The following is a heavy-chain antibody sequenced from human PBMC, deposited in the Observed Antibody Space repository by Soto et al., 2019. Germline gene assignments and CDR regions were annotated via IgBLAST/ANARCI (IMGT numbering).Heavy chain of an antibody. CDR1: GFTFSSYG. J-gene: IGHJ6*02. CDR3: ANADYGDHPDYYGMDV. Sequence: GGSLRLSCAASGFTFSSYGMHWVRQAPGKGLEWVAVISYDGSNKYYADSVKGRFTISRDNSKNTLYLQMNSLRAEDTAVYYCANADYGDHPDYYGMDVWGQGTTVTVSS. D-gene: IGHD4-17*01. V-gene: IGHV3-30*18. CDR2: ISYDGSNK.